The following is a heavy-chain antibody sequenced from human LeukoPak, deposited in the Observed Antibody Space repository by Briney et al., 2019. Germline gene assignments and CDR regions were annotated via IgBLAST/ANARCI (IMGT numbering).Heavy chain of an antibody. CDR1: GFIFRTYW. CDR2: IKQDGSEK. D-gene: IGHD2-15*01. V-gene: IGHV3-7*03. J-gene: IGHJ4*02. CDR3: ASDSPGYSSGSCFTY. Sequence: GGSLRLSCAASGFIFRTYWMSWVRQAPGQGLEWVANIKQDGSEKYYVDSVKGRFTISRDNAKNSLYLQMNSLRDEDTAVYYCASDSPGYSSGSCFTYWGQGTLVTVSS.